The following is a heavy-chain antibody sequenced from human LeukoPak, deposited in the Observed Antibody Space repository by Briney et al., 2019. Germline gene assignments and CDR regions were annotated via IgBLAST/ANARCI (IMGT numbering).Heavy chain of an antibody. CDR2: ISYDGSNK. D-gene: IGHD1-26*01. CDR1: GFTFSSYG. J-gene: IGHJ6*02. Sequence: GRSLRLSCAASGFTFSSYGMHWVRQAPGKGLEWVAVISYDGSNKYYADSVKGRFTISRDNSKNTLYLQMNSLRAEDTAVYYCAKDTQWELLSYYYYYGMDVWGQGTTVTVSS. V-gene: IGHV3-30*18. CDR3: AKDTQWELLSYYYYYGMDV.